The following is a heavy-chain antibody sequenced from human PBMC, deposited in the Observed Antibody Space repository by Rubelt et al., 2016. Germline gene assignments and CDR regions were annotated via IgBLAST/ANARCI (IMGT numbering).Heavy chain of an antibody. CDR3: TRDKYDYYASGRRFDY. V-gene: IGHV3-21*02. CDR2: IKHDGSGT. J-gene: IGHJ4*02. D-gene: IGHD3-10*01. CDR1: GGSFSNYY. Sequence: VQLQQWGAGLLKPSETLSLTCAVYGGSFSNYYWNWIRQLPGKGLEWVSRIKHDGSGTNYADSVKGRFTISRDNAKNSLDLQMNSLRAEDTAVYYCTRDKYDYYASGRRFDYWGQGTLVTVSS.